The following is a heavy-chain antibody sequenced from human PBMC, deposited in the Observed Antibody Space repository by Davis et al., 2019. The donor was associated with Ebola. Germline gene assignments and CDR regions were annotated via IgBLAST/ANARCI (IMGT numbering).Heavy chain of an antibody. CDR3: ARDRYCSSTSSYGDMDV. J-gene: IGHJ6*03. Sequence: GESLKISCAASGFTFSSYAMHWVRQAPGKGLEYVSAISSNGGSTYYANSVKGRFTISRDNSKNTLYLQMGSLRAEDMAVYYCARDRYCSSTSSYGDMDVWGKGTTVTVSS. CDR2: ISSNGGST. D-gene: IGHD2-2*01. V-gene: IGHV3-64*01. CDR1: GFTFSSYA.